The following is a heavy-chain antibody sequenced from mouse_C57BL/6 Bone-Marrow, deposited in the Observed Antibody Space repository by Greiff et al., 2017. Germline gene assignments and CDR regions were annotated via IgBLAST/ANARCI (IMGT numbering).Heavy chain of an antibody. J-gene: IGHJ2*01. V-gene: IGHV1-81*01. Sequence: QVQLQQSGAELARPGASVKLSCKASGYTFTSYGISWVKQRTGQGLEWIGEIDPRSGNTYYNEKFKGKATLTADKSSSTAYMELRSLTSEDSAIYFCAREVYYYGSSYHYFDYWGQGTTLTVSS. CDR1: GYTFTSYG. D-gene: IGHD1-1*01. CDR2: IDPRSGNT. CDR3: AREVYYYGSSYHYFDY.